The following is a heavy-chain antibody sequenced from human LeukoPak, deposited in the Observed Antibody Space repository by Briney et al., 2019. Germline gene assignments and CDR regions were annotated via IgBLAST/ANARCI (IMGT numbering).Heavy chain of an antibody. CDR1: GYTFTGYF. V-gene: IGHV1-2*02. CDR3: ARDERYGSSGYPFDY. Sequence: ASLKVSCKASGYTFTGYFMHWVRQAPGQGLEWMGCINPNSGDTNYAQKFQGRVTMTRDTSISTAYMELSRLRSDDPAVYYCARDERYGSSGYPFDYWGQGTLVTVSS. CDR2: INPNSGDT. D-gene: IGHD3-22*01. J-gene: IGHJ4*02.